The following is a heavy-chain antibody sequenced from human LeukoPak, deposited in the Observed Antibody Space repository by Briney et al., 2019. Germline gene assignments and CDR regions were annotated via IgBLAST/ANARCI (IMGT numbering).Heavy chain of an antibody. D-gene: IGHD6-13*01. CDR3: ARDRAWQQLVPTLDY. J-gene: IGHJ4*02. CDR2: IKQDGSEK. V-gene: IGHV3-7*01. Sequence: PGGSLRLSCAASGFTFSSYWMSWVRQAPGKGLEWVANIKQDGSEKYYVDSVKGRFTISRDNAKNSLYLQMNSLRAEDTAVYYCARDRAWQQLVPTLDYWGQGTLVTVSS. CDR1: GFTFSSYW.